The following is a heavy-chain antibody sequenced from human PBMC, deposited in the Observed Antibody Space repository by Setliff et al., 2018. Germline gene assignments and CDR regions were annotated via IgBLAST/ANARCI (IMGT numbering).Heavy chain of an antibody. J-gene: IGHJ4*02. Sequence: PSETLSLTCSVSGGSISGYYWSWIRQPPGKGLEWIGSIYYSGSTYYNPSLKSRVTISVDTSKNQFSLKLSSVTAADTAVYYCVRDRITIFGVVIPFDYWGQGTLVTVPQ. D-gene: IGHD3-3*01. CDR2: IYYSGST. CDR3: VRDRITIFGVVIPFDY. V-gene: IGHV4-39*07. CDR1: GGSISGYY.